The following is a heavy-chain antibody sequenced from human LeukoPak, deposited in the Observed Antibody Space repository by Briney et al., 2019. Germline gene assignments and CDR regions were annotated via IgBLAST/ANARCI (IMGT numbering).Heavy chain of an antibody. CDR2: ISWNSGSI. CDR1: GFTFDDYA. J-gene: IGHJ4*02. Sequence: GGSLRLSCAASGFTFDDYAMHWVRQAPGKGLEWVSGISWNSGSIGYADSVKGRFTISRDNAKNSLYLQMNSLRAEYTALYYCAKDYTAMVRGPDYWGQGTLVTVSS. V-gene: IGHV3-9*01. D-gene: IGHD5-18*01. CDR3: AKDYTAMVRGPDY.